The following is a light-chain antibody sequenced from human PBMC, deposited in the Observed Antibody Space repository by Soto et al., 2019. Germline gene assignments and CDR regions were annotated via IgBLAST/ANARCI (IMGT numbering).Light chain of an antibody. J-gene: IGKJ1*01. CDR1: QSVSSNY. CDR2: GAS. V-gene: IGKV3-20*01. CDR3: QQYGSSPWT. Sequence: EIVLTQSPGTLSLSPGERATLFCRASQSVSSNYLAWYQQKPGQAPRPLIYGASSRATGIPDRFSGSGAGTDFTLTISRLESEDFAVYYCQQYGSSPWTFGQGTKV.